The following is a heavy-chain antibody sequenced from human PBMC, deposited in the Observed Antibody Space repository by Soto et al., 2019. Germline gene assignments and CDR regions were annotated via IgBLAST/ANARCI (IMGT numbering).Heavy chain of an antibody. J-gene: IGHJ3*02. D-gene: IGHD3-9*01. CDR1: GFTFSSYG. V-gene: IGHV3-30*18. Sequence: QVQLVESGGGVVQPGRSLRLSCAASGFTFSSYGMHWVRQAPGKGLEWVAVISYDGSNKYYADSVKGRFTISRDNSKNTLYLQMNSLRAEDTAVYYCAKDLITAPPDAFDIWGQGTMVTVS. CDR3: AKDLITAPPDAFDI. CDR2: ISYDGSNK.